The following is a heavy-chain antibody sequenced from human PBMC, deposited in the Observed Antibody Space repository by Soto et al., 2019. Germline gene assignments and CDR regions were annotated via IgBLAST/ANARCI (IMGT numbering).Heavy chain of an antibody. CDR1: VGSVCGTRAA. V-gene: IGHV6-1*01. J-gene: IGHJ6*02. CDR3: AREEYDFWSGYGYYYYGMEV. CDR2: TYYRSKWYN. Sequence: PFLTISRTGDLSVGSVCGTRAAWNWITQSPSRGLEGLGRTYYRSKWYNDYAVSVKSRITINPDTSKNQFSLQLNSVTPEDTAVYYCAREEYDFWSGYGYYYYGMEVWVQGTTVTVSS. D-gene: IGHD3-3*01.